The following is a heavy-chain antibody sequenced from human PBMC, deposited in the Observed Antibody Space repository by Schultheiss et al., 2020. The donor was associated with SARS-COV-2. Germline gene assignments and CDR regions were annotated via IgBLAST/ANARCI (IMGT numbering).Heavy chain of an antibody. V-gene: IGHV4-34*01. J-gene: IGHJ4*02. D-gene: IGHD3-22*01. CDR1: GGSFSGYY. CDR2: IYYSGST. CDR3: TPYSYDSSSFDY. Sequence: SETLSLTCAVYGGSFSGYYWSWIRQPPGKGLEWIGSIYYSGSTYYNPSLKSRVTISVDTSKNQFSLKLSSVTAADTAVYYCTPYSYDSSSFDYWGQGTLVTVSS.